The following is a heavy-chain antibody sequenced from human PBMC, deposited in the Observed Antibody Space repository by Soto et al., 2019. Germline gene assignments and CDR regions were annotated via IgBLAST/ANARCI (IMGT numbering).Heavy chain of an antibody. Sequence: PGWSLRLSCAASGFSFSNDWMHRVRQAAGKGLEWVSCINMGGSSTIYAGSVKGRFTISRDNAKNALLLQMNSLRAEDTAVYYCARDRYCIIINCHGPLSVFDILSQGTSVPVS. CDR1: GFSFSNDW. CDR2: INMGGSST. CDR3: ARDRYCIIINCHGPLSVFDI. V-gene: IGHV3-74*01. D-gene: IGHD2-15*01. J-gene: IGHJ3*02.